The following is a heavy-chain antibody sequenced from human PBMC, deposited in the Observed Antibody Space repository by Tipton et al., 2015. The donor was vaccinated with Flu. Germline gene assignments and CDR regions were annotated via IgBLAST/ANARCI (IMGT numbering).Heavy chain of an antibody. V-gene: IGHV5-51*01. CDR1: GYNFTSHW. J-gene: IGHJ5*02. D-gene: IGHD2-15*01. CDR3: ARPPYCGGGTCYSSWFDP. Sequence: QLVQSGAEVKKPGESLKISCKGFGYNFTSHWIGWVRQMPGKGLEWMGIIYPGDSDTRYSPSFQGQVTISADKSTSTAYLQWSSLKASDTAVYYCARPPYCGGGTCYSSWFDPWGQGTLVTVSS. CDR2: IYPGDSDT.